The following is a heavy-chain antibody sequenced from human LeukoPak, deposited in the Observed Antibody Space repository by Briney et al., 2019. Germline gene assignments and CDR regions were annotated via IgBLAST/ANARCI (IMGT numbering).Heavy chain of an antibody. D-gene: IGHD6-19*01. CDR2: VNPNSGGT. V-gene: IGHV1-2*02. CDR3: ALYSSGLFDP. CDR1: GYTFTVYY. J-gene: IGHJ5*02. Sequence: ASVKVSCKASGYTFTVYYIHWVRQAPGQGLEYMGWVNPNSGGTNYAQKFQGRVTMTRDTSISTAYMEVSRLRSDDTAAYYCALYSSGLFDPWGQGTLVTVSS.